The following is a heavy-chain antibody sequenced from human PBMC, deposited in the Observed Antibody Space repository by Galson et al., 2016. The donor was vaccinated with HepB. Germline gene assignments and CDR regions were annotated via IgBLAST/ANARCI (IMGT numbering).Heavy chain of an antibody. CDR2: VYSSGST. Sequence: LSLTCSVSGDSISSGTYYWSWIRQPAGRGLEWIGRVYSSGSTNYNPSLKSRATISVDTSKNQFSLRLSSVTAADTALYYCARDTYYFWDGFTSYAFDIWGQGRMVTVSS. D-gene: IGHD3-3*01. J-gene: IGHJ3*02. CDR1: GDSISSGTYY. CDR3: ARDTYYFWDGFTSYAFDI. V-gene: IGHV4-61*02.